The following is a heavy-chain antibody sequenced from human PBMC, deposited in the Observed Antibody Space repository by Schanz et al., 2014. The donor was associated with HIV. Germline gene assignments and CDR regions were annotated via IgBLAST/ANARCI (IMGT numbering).Heavy chain of an antibody. V-gene: IGHV3-33*01. CDR2: IWFDGTQK. J-gene: IGHJ4*02. D-gene: IGHD6-19*01. Sequence: QVHLVESGGGVVQPGKSLRLSCAASGFTFRNYGIHWVRQAPGKGLSWVAVIWFDGTQKIYADSVKGRFTISRDDSANTVHLQMSSVRAEDTGVYFCARVSRPYSSCWYNVDYWGQGTLVTVSS. CDR1: GFTFRNYG. CDR3: ARVSRPYSSCWYNVDY.